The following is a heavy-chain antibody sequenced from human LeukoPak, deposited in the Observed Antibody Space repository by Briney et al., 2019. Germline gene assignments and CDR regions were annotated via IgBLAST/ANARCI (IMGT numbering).Heavy chain of an antibody. CDR2: INSDGSST. V-gene: IGHV3-74*03. J-gene: IGHJ3*02. CDR3: ARVGFLLSVAFDI. Sequence: GGSLRLSCAASRFTLSAYWMHWVRQAPGKGLVGVSLINSDGSSTTYADSVKGRFPISRDNAKNTLYLQRNSLRAEDTAVYYCARVGFLLSVAFDIWGQGTMVTVSS. CDR1: RFTLSAYW. D-gene: IGHD2-15*01.